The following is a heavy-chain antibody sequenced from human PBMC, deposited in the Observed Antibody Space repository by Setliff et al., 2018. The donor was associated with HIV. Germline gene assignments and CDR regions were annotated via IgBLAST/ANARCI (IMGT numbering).Heavy chain of an antibody. CDR3: EVAGQ. V-gene: IGHV4-4*09. D-gene: IGHD6-19*01. J-gene: IGHJ4*02. Sequence: SETLSLTCTVSGDFISTDYWTWIRQPPGKGLEWIGYIYNSASTSYNPSLKSRVTVSVDTSKNQFSLKLRSVTAADTAVYYCEVAGQWGQGTLVTVSS. CDR1: GDFISTDY. CDR2: IYNSAST.